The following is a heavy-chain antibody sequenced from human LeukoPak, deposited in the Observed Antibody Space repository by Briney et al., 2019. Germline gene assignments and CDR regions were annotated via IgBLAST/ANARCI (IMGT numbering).Heavy chain of an antibody. CDR1: GYTFTGYY. CDR2: INPNSGGT. D-gene: IGHD2-15*01. V-gene: IGHV1-2*02. Sequence: ASVKVSCKASGYTFTGYYMHWVRQAPGQGLEWMGWINPNSGGTNYAQKFQGRVTMTRDTSISTAYMELSRLRSDDTAVYYCASLSGGSYYYYGMDVWGQGTTVTVSS. CDR3: ASLSGGSYYYYGMDV. J-gene: IGHJ6*02.